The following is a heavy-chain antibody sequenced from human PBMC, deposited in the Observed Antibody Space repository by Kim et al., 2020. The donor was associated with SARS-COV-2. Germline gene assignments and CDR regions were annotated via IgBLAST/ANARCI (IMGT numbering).Heavy chain of an antibody. D-gene: IGHD2-2*01. Sequence: GGSLRLSCGASGFTFSTYWMHWVRQVPGKGLVWVSGIKSDGSDANYADSVKGRFTISRDNAKNTLYLQMNSLRAEDTAVYYCAKRDCTTTSGHFYYFDYGGQGTLGTVSS. CDR3: AKRDCTTTSGHFYYFDY. CDR2: IKSDGSDA. V-gene: IGHV3-74*01. CDR1: GFTFSTYW. J-gene: IGHJ4*02.